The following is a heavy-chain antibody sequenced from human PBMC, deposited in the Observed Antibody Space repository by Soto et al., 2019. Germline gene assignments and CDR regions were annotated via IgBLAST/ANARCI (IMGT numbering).Heavy chain of an antibody. CDR2: ISAYNGNT. J-gene: IGHJ4*02. CDR3: ARGPRGYSGYDWYY. V-gene: IGHV1-18*04. CDR1: GYTFTRYC. Sequence: ASVKVSCKASGYTFTRYCISWVRQAPGQGLEWMGWISAYNGNTNYAQKLQGRVTMTTDTSTSTAYMELRSLRSDDTAVYYCARGPRGYSGYDWYYWGQGTLVTVSS. D-gene: IGHD5-12*01.